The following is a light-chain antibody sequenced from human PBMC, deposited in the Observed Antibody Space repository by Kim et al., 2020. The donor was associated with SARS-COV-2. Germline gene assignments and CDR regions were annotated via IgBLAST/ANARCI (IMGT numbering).Light chain of an antibody. CDR2: SAS. J-gene: IGKJ1*01. CDR1: QDIRND. Sequence: ASVGDRVTITGRASQDIRNDLGWYQQRAGKGPERLIYSASTLQRGVPSRFSGSGSGTEFTLTISRLQPEDFATYYCLQHNNYPPTFGQGTKVDIK. V-gene: IGKV1-17*01. CDR3: LQHNNYPPT.